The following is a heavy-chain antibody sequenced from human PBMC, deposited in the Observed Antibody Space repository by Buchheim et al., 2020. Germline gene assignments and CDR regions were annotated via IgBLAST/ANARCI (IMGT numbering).Heavy chain of an antibody. D-gene: IGHD3-10*01. CDR2: ISGSGGST. J-gene: IGHJ4*02. CDR3: AKDPHRGEDGSGQFDY. CDR1: GFTFSSYA. V-gene: IGHV3-23*01. Sequence: EVQLLESGGGLVQPGGSLRLSCAASGFTFSSYAMSWVRQAPGKGLAWVSAISGSGGSTYYADSVQGRFTNPRDNSKNTLYLQMNSLRAEDTAVYYCAKDPHRGEDGSGQFDYWGQGTL.